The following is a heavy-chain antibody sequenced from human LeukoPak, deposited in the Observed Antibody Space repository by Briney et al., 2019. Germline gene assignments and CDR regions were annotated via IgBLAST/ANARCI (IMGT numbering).Heavy chain of an antibody. CDR3: AKKLGHYYDSSGYYCVVSGFDY. Sequence: PGGSLRLSCAASGFTFSSYAMSWVRQAPGKGLEWVSAISGSGGSTYYADSVKGRFTISRDNSKNTLYLQMNSLRAEDTAVYYCAKKLGHYYDSSGYYCVVSGFDYWGQGTLVTVSS. CDR2: ISGSGGST. CDR1: GFTFSSYA. D-gene: IGHD3-22*01. J-gene: IGHJ4*02. V-gene: IGHV3-23*01.